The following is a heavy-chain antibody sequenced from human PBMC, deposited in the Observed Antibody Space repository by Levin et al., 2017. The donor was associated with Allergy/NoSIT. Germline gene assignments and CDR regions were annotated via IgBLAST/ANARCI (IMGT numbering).Heavy chain of an antibody. CDR1: GFTFDDYA. CDR3: AKASGYSSSWPYYYYGMDV. Sequence: GGSLRLSCAASGFTFDDYAMHWVRQAPGKGLEWVSLISWDGGSTYYADSVKGRFTISRDNSKNSLYLQMNSLRAEDTALYYCAKASGYSSSWPYYYYGMDVWGQGTTVTVSS. D-gene: IGHD6-13*01. CDR2: ISWDGGST. J-gene: IGHJ6*02. V-gene: IGHV3-43D*04.